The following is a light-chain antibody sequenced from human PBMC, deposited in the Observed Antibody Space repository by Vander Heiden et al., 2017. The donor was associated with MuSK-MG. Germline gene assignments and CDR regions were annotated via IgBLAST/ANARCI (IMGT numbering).Light chain of an antibody. Sequence: SALTQPAPVSGSPGQSLTTSCTGTSSDVGSYNLVSCYQQPPGNAPKLMIYEVSKRPAGVSNRFSGSKSGNTASLTISGLQAEDEADYYCCSYAGSSTLVFGGGTKLTVL. CDR3: CSYAGSSTLV. V-gene: IGLV2-23*02. J-gene: IGLJ2*01. CDR2: EVS. CDR1: SSDVGSYNL.